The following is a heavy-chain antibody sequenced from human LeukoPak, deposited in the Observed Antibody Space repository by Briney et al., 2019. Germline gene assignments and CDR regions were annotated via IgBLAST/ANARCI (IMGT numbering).Heavy chain of an antibody. V-gene: IGHV3-23*01. Sequence: PGGSLRLSCAASGFTFNNYAMSWVRQAPGKGLEWVSAVSASGGSKYYADSVKGRFTISRDNSKNTLYLQMNSLGAEATAVYYCAKTGGTGYYDNSGYYYFASWGQGTLVTVSS. CDR1: GFTFNNYA. J-gene: IGHJ4*02. CDR3: AKTGGTGYYDNSGYYYFAS. CDR2: VSASGGSK. D-gene: IGHD3-22*01.